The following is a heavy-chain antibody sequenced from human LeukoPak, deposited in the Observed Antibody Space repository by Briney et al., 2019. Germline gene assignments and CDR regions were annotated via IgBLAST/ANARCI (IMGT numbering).Heavy chain of an antibody. D-gene: IGHD2-15*01. CDR3: ARRAGYCSGGSRPANWFDP. Sequence: GESLKISCKGSGYSFTSYWIGWVRQMPGKGLEWMGIIYPGDSDIRYSPSFQGQVTISVDRSISTAYLQWSSLKASDTAIYYCARRAGYCSGGSRPANWFDPWGQGTLVTVSS. V-gene: IGHV5-51*01. J-gene: IGHJ5*02. CDR2: IYPGDSDI. CDR1: GYSFTSYW.